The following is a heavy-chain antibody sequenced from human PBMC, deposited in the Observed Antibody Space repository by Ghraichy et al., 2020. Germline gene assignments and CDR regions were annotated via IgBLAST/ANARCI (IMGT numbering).Heavy chain of an antibody. D-gene: IGHD1-26*01. CDR1: GFTFRNSA. CDR2: ISYDANSK. Sequence: LRLSCVASGFTFRNSAMHWVRQAPGKGLEWVSVISYDANSKYYADSVKGRFTISRDNSKNMLYLQMNSLRAEDTAVYYCARVGKSRDCFDKWGQGTLVTVSS. J-gene: IGHJ4*02. CDR3: ARVGKSRDCFDK. V-gene: IGHV3-30*04.